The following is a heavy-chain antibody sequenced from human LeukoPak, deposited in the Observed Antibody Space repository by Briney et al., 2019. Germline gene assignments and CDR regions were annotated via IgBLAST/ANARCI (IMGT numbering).Heavy chain of an antibody. Sequence: ASVKVSCKASGGTFSSYAISWVRQAPGQGLEWMGRIIPILGIANYAQKSQGRVTITADKSTSTAYMELSSLRSEDTAVYYCARANSFCSGGSCYFYWGQGTLVTVSS. CDR2: IIPILGIA. D-gene: IGHD2-15*01. CDR3: ARANSFCSGGSCYFY. J-gene: IGHJ4*02. CDR1: GGTFSSYA. V-gene: IGHV1-69*04.